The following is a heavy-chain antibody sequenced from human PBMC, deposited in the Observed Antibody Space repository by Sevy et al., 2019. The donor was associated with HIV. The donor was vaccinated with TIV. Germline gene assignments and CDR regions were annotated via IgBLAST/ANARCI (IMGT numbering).Heavy chain of an antibody. D-gene: IGHD7-27*01. J-gene: IGHJ5*02. Sequence: GGSLRLSCAASGFTFSSYWMHWVRQAPGKGLVWVSRINSDGSSTSYADSVKGRFTISRDNAKNTPYLQMNSLRAEDTAVYYCARVVTRGGDWFDPWGQGTLVTVSS. CDR2: INSDGSST. V-gene: IGHV3-74*01. CDR1: GFTFSSYW. CDR3: ARVVTRGGDWFDP.